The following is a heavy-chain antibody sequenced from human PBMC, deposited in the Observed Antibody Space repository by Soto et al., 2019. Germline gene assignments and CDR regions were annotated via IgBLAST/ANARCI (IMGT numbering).Heavy chain of an antibody. CDR1: GFTFSSYW. J-gene: IGHJ4*02. V-gene: IGHV3-7*03. CDR3: GKGPITIFGVVIPPFDY. Sequence: PGGSLRLSCAASGFTFSSYWMSWVRQAPGNGLEWVANIKQDGSEKYYVDSVKGRFTISRDNAKNSLYLQMNSLRAEDTAVYYCGKGPITIFGVVIPPFDYWGQGTLVTVYS. D-gene: IGHD3-3*01. CDR2: IKQDGSEK.